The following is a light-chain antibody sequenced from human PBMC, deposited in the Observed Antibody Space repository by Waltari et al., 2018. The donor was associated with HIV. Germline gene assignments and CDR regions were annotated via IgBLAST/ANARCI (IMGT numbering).Light chain of an antibody. V-gene: IGKV3D-20*02. J-gene: IGKJ2*01. CDR2: GAS. CDR3: QQRSNWPRFT. Sequence: EIVLTQSPGTLSLSPGERATLSCRASQSVSSSYLAWYQQKPGQAPRLLIYGASSRATGIPDRFSGSGSGTDFTLTISRLEPEDFAVYYCQQRSNWPRFTFGQGTRLEI. CDR1: QSVSSSY.